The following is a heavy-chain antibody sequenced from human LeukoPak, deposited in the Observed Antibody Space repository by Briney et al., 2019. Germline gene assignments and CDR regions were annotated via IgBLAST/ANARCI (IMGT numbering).Heavy chain of an antibody. CDR1: GDSLGPFF. CDR2: FAYTGTT. CDR3: ARAVWYYYYMDV. Sequence: SETLSLTCTVPGDSLGPFFWSWIRQPPGKGLEWLAYFAYTGTTDSNPSLESRVTISVDRSKNEFSLRLSSVTAADTAVYYCARAVWYYYYMDVWGKGTTVTVSS. J-gene: IGHJ6*03. V-gene: IGHV4-59*08. D-gene: IGHD3-16*01.